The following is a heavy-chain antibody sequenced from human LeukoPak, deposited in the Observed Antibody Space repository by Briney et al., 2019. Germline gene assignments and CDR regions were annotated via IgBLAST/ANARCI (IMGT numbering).Heavy chain of an antibody. D-gene: IGHD3-10*01. CDR2: ISDSGSNM. V-gene: IGHV3-48*04. Sequence: PGGSLRLSCAASGFIFSTYTMNWVRQAPGKGLEWVSYISDSGSNMYYADSVRGRFTISRDNAKNSLYLQMDSLRAEDTAVYFCARTKTNYYGPGSYYGGVYYYYMDVWGKGTTVTVSS. J-gene: IGHJ6*03. CDR3: ARTKTNYYGPGSYYGGVYYYYMDV. CDR1: GFIFSTYT.